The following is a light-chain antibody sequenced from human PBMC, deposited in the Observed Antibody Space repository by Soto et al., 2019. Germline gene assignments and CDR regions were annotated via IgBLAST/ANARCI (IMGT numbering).Light chain of an antibody. J-gene: IGKJ1*01. CDR2: GAS. CDR3: QQYGTSPWT. CDR1: QSVSSN. Sequence: EIVMTQSPATLSVSPGERATLSCRASQSVSSNLAWYQQKPGQAPRLLIYGASRRATGIPDRFSGSGSGTDFTLTISSLEPEDFAVYYCQQYGTSPWTFGQGTKVDIK. V-gene: IGKV3-20*01.